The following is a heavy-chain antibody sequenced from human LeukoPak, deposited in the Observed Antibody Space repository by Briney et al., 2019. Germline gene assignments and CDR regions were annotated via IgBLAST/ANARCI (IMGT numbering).Heavy chain of an antibody. CDR3: ARGGWGMDV. D-gene: IGHD2-15*01. J-gene: IGHJ6*02. Sequence: SETLSLTCTVSGGSISSGDYYWSWIRQPPGKGLEWIGYIYYSGSTYYNPSLKSRITISVYTSKNQFSLKLSSVTAADTAVYYCARGGWGMDVWGQGTTVTVSS. CDR2: IYYSGST. CDR1: GGSISSGDYY. V-gene: IGHV4-30-4*01.